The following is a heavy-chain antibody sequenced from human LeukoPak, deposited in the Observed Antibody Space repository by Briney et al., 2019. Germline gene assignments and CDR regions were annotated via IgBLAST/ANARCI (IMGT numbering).Heavy chain of an antibody. CDR1: GGSFSYYY. J-gene: IGHJ4*02. CDR3: ARGARGSYSY. Sequence: SETLSLTCAVYGGSFSYYYWSWIRQPPGKGLEWIGYIYYSGSTNYNPSLKSRVTISVDTSKNQFSLKLSSVTAADTAVYYCARGARGSYSYWGQGTLVTVSS. CDR2: IYYSGST. V-gene: IGHV4-59*08. D-gene: IGHD1-26*01.